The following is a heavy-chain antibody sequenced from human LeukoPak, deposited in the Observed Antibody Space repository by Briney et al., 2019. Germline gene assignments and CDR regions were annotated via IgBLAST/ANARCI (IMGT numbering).Heavy chain of an antibody. D-gene: IGHD5-18*01. J-gene: IGHJ4*02. CDR1: GGSFSGYY. CDR3: ARGPTKTSTAMARATFWY. Sequence: PSETLSLTCAVYGGSFSGYYWSWIRQPPGKGLEWIGEINHSGSTNYNPSLKSRVTISVDTSKNQFSLKLSSVTAADTAVYYCARGPTKTSTAMARATFWYWGQGTLVTVSS. V-gene: IGHV4-34*01. CDR2: INHSGST.